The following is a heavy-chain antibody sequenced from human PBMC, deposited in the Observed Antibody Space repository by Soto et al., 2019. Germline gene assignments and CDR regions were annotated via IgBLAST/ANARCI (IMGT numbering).Heavy chain of an antibody. J-gene: IGHJ6*02. V-gene: IGHV2-26*01. D-gene: IGHD2-2*01. CDR2: IFSNDEK. Sequence: QVTLKESGPVLVKPTETLTLTCTVSGFSLSNARMGVSWIRQPSGKALEWLAHIFSNDEKSYSTSLRSRLTISKDTSKSQVVLTMTNMDPVDTATYYCARAYCSSTICYLQYGTDVWGQGTTVSVSS. CDR1: GFSLSNARMG. CDR3: ARAYCSSTICYLQYGTDV.